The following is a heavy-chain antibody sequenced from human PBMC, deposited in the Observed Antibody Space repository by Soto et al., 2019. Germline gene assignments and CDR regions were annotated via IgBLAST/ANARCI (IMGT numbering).Heavy chain of an antibody. CDR2: IIPILGIA. V-gene: IGHV1-69*04. CDR1: GGTFSSYT. J-gene: IGHJ5*02. Sequence: GASVKVSCKASGGTFSSYTISWVRQAPGQGLEWMGRIIPILGIANYAQKFQGRVTITADKSTSTAYMELGSLRSEDTAVYYCARDVGGYCSSTSCYDSWFDPWGRGTLVTVSS. D-gene: IGHD2-2*01. CDR3: ARDVGGYCSSTSCYDSWFDP.